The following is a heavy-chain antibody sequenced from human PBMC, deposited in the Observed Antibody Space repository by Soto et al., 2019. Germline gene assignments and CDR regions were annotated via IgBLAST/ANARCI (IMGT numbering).Heavy chain of an antibody. V-gene: IGHV3-49*03. Sequence: PGGSLRLYCTTSGFTFGDYAMSWFRQAPGKGLEWIGYIRSNTYGGTTEYAASVKGRFTISRDDSKRIAHLQMNSLETEDTAVYFCARRKYLDYWGQGTLVTVSS. D-gene: IGHD6-6*01. CDR1: GFTFGDYA. J-gene: IGHJ4*02. CDR2: IRSNTYGGTT. CDR3: ARRKYLDY.